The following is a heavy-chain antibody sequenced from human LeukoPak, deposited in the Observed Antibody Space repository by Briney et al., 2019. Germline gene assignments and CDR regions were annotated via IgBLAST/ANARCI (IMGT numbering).Heavy chain of an antibody. V-gene: IGHV3-21*01. D-gene: IGHD3-22*01. J-gene: IGHJ4*02. CDR2: ISSLSSYI. CDR1: GFTFTIYR. Sequence: GGSLRLSCAASGFTFTIYRMNCVRQAPGKGLEWVSSISSLSSYIYYADSVKGRFTISRDNAKNSLYLQMNSLRAEDTAVYYCARYYDSSGYYYPIDYWGQGTLVTVSS. CDR3: ARYYDSSGYYYPIDY.